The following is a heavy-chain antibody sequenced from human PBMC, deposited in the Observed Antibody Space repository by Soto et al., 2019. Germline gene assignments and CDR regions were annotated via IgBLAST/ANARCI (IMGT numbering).Heavy chain of an antibody. CDR2: IYWDDDL. J-gene: IGHJ4*01. Sequence: QITLKESGPTLMKPTQTLTLTCALSGVSLTTTGVGVDWIRQPPGKAPEWLALIYWDDDLRGSPSLKNRLTTTKGISKNQVVLTVTNMDPVDTATYYCAHRRGGPPNVWGQGSLVTVSS. V-gene: IGHV2-5*02. CDR3: AHRRGGPPNV. CDR1: GVSLTTTGVG. D-gene: IGHD2-8*01.